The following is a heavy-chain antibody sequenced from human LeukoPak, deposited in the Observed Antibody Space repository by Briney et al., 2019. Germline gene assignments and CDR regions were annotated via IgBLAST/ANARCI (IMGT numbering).Heavy chain of an antibody. Sequence: GGSLRLSCAASGFTFSSYSMNWVRQAPGKGLEWVSSISGGSTYIYSVDSVKGRFTISRDTAQNSLYLQIHSLRAEDTAVYYCARSEGPSVAGRITYGGQGTWFTVPS. CDR3: ARSEGPSVAGRITY. CDR2: ISGGSTYI. V-gene: IGHV3-21*01. J-gene: IGHJ4*02. CDR1: GFTFSSYS. D-gene: IGHD6-19*01.